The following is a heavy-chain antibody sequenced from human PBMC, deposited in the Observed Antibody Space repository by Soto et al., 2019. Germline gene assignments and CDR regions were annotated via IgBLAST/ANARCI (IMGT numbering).Heavy chain of an antibody. Sequence: SVKVSCKASGGTFSSYAISWVRQAPGQGLEWMGGIIPIFGRASYAQKFQGRVTITADKSTSTAYMELSSLRSEDTAVYYCASRIVVATGWFDPWGQGTLVTVSS. CDR3: ASRIVVATGWFDP. CDR1: GGTFSSYA. V-gene: IGHV1-69*06. CDR2: IIPIFGRA. J-gene: IGHJ5*02. D-gene: IGHD3-22*01.